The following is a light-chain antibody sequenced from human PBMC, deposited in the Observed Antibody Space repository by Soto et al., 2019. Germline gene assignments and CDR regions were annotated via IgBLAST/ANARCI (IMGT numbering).Light chain of an antibody. CDR3: QTWGSGVVV. Sequence: QLVLTQSPSASASLGASVKLTCTLSSGHSSYAIVWHQQQPKKGPRYLMKLNSDGSHTKGDGIPDRFSGSSSGAERYLHISSLQSEDEADYYCQTWGSGVVVFGGGTKLTVL. V-gene: IGLV4-69*01. J-gene: IGLJ2*01. CDR2: LNSDGSH. CDR1: SGHSSYA.